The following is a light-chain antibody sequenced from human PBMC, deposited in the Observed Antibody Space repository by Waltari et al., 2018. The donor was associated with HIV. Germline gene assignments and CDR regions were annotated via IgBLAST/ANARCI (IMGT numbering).Light chain of an antibody. V-gene: IGLV2-8*01. J-gene: IGLJ2*01. Sequence: QSALTQPPSASGSPGQSVTISCTGTSRAVGGYNYVSWYQKHPGKAPKLLIAEVSKRPSGVPDRFSGSKSGNTASLTVSGLQADDEADYYCSSYAGSINVLFGGGTKLAVL. CDR2: EVS. CDR1: SRAVGGYNY. CDR3: SSYAGSINVL.